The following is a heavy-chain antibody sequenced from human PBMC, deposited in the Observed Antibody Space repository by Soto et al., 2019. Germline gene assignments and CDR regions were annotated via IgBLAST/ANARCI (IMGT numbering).Heavy chain of an antibody. V-gene: IGHV1-8*01. Sequence: QVQLVQSGAEVKKPGASVKVSCKASGYTFTSYDINWVRQATGQGLEWMGWMNPNSGNTGYAQKFQGRATMTRNTSISTADMGLSSLRSEDTAGYYCARGVGSRRIAARPKALDYWGQGTLVTVSS. J-gene: IGHJ4*02. CDR3: ARGVGSRRIAARPKALDY. CDR1: GYTFTSYD. D-gene: IGHD6-6*01. CDR2: MNPNSGNT.